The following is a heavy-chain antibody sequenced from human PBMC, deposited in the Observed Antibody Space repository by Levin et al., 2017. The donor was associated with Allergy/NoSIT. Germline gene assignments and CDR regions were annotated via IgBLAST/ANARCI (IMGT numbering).Heavy chain of an antibody. CDR1: GFTFTTYA. D-gene: IGHD3-3*01. V-gene: IGHV3-23*01. Sequence: GESLKISCGASGFTFTTYAMNWVRQAPGKGLEWVSAISGSGDTTYYADTVKGRFTISRDNSKNTLYLQINSLTAEDTAVYYCAKGAPRDIWSSKDWGQGTLVTVSS. CDR2: ISGSGDTT. CDR3: AKGAPRDIWSSKD. J-gene: IGHJ4*02.